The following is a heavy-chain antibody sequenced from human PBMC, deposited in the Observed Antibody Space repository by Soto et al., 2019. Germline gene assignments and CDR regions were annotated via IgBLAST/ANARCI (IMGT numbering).Heavy chain of an antibody. CDR2: ISSSSSTI. CDR3: ASSTRGAAAGFDY. CDR1: GFTFSSYS. V-gene: IGHV3-48*01. D-gene: IGHD6-13*01. J-gene: IGHJ4*02. Sequence: EVQLVESGGGLVQPGGSLRLSCAASGFTFSSYSMNWVRQAPGKGLEWVSYISSSSSTIYYADSVKGRFTISRDNAKNSLYLQMNSLRAEDTAVYYCASSTRGAAAGFDYWGQGTLVTVSS.